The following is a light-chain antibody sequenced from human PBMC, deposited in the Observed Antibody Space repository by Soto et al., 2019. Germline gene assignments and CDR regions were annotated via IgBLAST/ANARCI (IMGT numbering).Light chain of an antibody. V-gene: IGKV3-20*01. CDR1: QSVSSTY. CDR2: GAS. Sequence: EIVLTQSPGTLSLSPGDRATLTCRASQSVSSTYLAWYRQRPGQAPRLLIYGASTRATGIPARFSGSGSGTEFTLTISRLEPEDFAVYYCQQYGSSSWTFGQGTKVDIK. J-gene: IGKJ1*01. CDR3: QQYGSSSWT.